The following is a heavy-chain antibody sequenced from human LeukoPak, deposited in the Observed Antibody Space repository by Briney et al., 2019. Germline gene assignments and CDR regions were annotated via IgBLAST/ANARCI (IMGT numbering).Heavy chain of an antibody. V-gene: IGHV1-18*01. D-gene: IGHD2-21*01. Sequence: ASVKVSCKASGYTFTSYGISCVRHAPGQGLEWMGWIIADNGNTNYAQKLQGRVTMTTDTSTSTAYMKLRSLRSDDTAVYFCARCSGGDCYRPLDFWGQGTLVTVSS. J-gene: IGHJ4*02. CDR2: IIADNGNT. CDR1: GYTFTSYG. CDR3: ARCSGGDCYRPLDF.